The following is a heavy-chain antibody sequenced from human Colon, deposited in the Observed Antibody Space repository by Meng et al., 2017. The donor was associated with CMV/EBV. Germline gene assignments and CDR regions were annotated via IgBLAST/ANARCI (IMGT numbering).Heavy chain of an antibody. CDR1: GGSINSSNW. CDR3: ARHPPYSGRYSPFDF. V-gene: IGHV4-4*02. D-gene: IGHD1-26*01. Sequence: GSLRLSCAVSGGSINSSNWWSWVRQPPGKGLEWIGEVFRSGSTGYNPSLRGRVTISVETSKNQFSLKLTSVTAADTAIYYCARHPPYSGRYSPFDFWGQGTLVTVSS. CDR2: VFRSGST. J-gene: IGHJ4*02.